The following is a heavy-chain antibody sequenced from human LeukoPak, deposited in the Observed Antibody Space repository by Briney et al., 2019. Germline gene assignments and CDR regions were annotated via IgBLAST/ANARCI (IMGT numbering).Heavy chain of an antibody. CDR3: ARELGGYSGYDYVQFDY. D-gene: IGHD5-12*01. CDR2: IYYSGST. J-gene: IGHJ4*02. Sequence: SETLSLTCTVSGGSISSSSYYWGCIRQPPGKGLEWIGSIYYSGSTYYNPSLKSRVTISVDTSKNQFSLKLSSVTAADTAVYYCARELGGYSGYDYVQFDYWGQGTLVTVSS. CDR1: GGSISSSSYY. V-gene: IGHV4-39*07.